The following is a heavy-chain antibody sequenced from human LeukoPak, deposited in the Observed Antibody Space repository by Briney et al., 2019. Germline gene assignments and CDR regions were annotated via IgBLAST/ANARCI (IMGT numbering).Heavy chain of an antibody. J-gene: IGHJ4*02. CDR2: INPSGGST. D-gene: IGHD6-13*01. V-gene: IGHV1-46*01. CDR3: ARDVSGRRIAAAGGYFDY. Sequence: ASVKVSCKASGYTFTSYYMHWVRQAPGQGLEWMGLINPSGGSTSYAQKFQGRATMTRDTSTSTVYMELSSLRSEDTAVYYCARDVSGRRIAAAGGYFDYWGQGTLVTVSS. CDR1: GYTFTSYY.